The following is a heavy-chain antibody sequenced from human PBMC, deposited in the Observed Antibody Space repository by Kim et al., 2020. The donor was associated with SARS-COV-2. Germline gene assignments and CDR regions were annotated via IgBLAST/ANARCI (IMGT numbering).Heavy chain of an antibody. D-gene: IGHD3-10*01. CDR1: GGSISSGGYY. Sequence: SETLSLTCTVSGGSISSGGYYWSWIRQHPGKGLEWIGYIYYSGSTYYNPSLKSRVTISVDTSKNQFSLKLSSVTAADTAVYYCARGPYGSGSYIYYYYGMDVWGQGTTVTVSS. V-gene: IGHV4-31*03. CDR2: IYYSGST. J-gene: IGHJ6*02. CDR3: ARGPYGSGSYIYYYYGMDV.